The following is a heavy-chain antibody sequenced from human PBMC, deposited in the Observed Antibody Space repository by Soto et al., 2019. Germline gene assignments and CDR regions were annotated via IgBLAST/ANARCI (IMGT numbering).Heavy chain of an antibody. D-gene: IGHD4-17*01. Sequence: SVKVSCKASGGTFSSYTISWVRQAPGQGLEWMGRIIPILGIANYAQKFQGRVTITADKSTSTAYMELSSLRSEDTAVYYCARGGVYGDYFDYWGQGTLVTVSS. CDR1: GGTFSSYT. CDR2: IIPILGIA. J-gene: IGHJ4*02. CDR3: ARGGVYGDYFDY. V-gene: IGHV1-69*02.